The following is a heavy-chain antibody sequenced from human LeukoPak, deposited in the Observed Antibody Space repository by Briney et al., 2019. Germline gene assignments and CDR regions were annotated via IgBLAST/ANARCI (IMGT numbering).Heavy chain of an antibody. V-gene: IGHV3-21*01. D-gene: IGHD6-13*01. CDR3: ARDRGIGSSSWYPLDY. Sequence: GGSLRLSCAASGFTFSSHSMNWVRQAPGKGLEWVSSISGSSSYIYYADSVKGRFTISRDNAKNSLYLQMNSLRAEDTAVYYCARDRGIGSSSWYPLDYWGQGTLVTVSS. CDR1: GFTFSSHS. J-gene: IGHJ4*02. CDR2: ISGSSSYI.